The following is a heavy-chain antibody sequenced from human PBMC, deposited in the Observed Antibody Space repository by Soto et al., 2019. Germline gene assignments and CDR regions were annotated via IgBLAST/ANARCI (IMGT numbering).Heavy chain of an antibody. Sequence: SETLSLTCTVSGGSISSSSYYWGWIRKPPGKGLEWIGSIYYSGSTYYNPSLKSRVTISVDTSKNQFSLKLSSVTAADTAVYYCARLSGSSPNWFDPWGQGTLVTVSS. CDR3: ARLSGSSPNWFDP. D-gene: IGHD3-10*01. CDR2: IYYSGST. CDR1: GGSISSSSYY. V-gene: IGHV4-39*01. J-gene: IGHJ5*02.